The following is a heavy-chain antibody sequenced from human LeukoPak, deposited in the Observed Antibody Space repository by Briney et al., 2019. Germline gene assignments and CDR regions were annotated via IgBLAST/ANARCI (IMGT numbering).Heavy chain of an antibody. CDR1: GGSISSSSYY. V-gene: IGHV4-39*01. D-gene: IGHD3-10*01. CDR3: ARRQLYYYGSGKSWFDP. CDR2: INYSGST. Sequence: SETLSLTCTVSGGSISSSSYYWGWIRQPPGKGLESIGSINYSGSTYCNPSLKSRATISVDTSKNQFSLKLSSVTAADTAVYYCARRQLYYYGSGKSWFDPWGQGTLVIVSS. J-gene: IGHJ5*02.